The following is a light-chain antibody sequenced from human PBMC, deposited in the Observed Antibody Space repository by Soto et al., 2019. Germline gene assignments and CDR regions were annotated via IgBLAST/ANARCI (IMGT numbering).Light chain of an antibody. CDR3: MQALQTSIT. Sequence: DIVMTQSPLSLPVTPGEPASISCRSSQSLLHSNGYNYLDWYLQKPGQSPQLLIYLGSNRASGVPDRSSGSGSGTDFTLKISRVEAEDVGVYYCMQALQTSITFGQGTRLEIK. J-gene: IGKJ5*01. CDR2: LGS. CDR1: QSLLHSNGYNY. V-gene: IGKV2-28*01.